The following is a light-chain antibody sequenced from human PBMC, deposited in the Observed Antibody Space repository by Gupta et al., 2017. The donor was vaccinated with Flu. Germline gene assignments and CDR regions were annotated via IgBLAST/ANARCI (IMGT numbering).Light chain of an antibody. Sequence: SALAQPASVSGSPGQSLTVSCPRTRRAVGAYNFVSWYQHHPGKAHKLMIYEVSNRTAGVSSRFSGSKSGNTASLTISGRQAEEEADYHCTSDTSSTTLVFGGGTRVTVL. CDR3: TSDTSSTTLV. CDR1: RRAVGAYNF. J-gene: IGLJ3*02. CDR2: EVS. V-gene: IGLV2-14*01.